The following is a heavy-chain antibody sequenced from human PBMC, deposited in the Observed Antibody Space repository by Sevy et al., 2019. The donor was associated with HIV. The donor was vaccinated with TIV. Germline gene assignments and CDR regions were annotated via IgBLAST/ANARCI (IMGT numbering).Heavy chain of an antibody. Sequence: QLGGSLRLSCAASGFTFSSYWMHWVRQAPGKGLVWVSRINSDGSSTSYADSVKGRFTISRDNAKNTLYLQMNSLRAEDTAVYYCAKTSLGLWRGWFDPWGQGTLVTVSS. V-gene: IGHV3-74*01. CDR3: AKTSLGLWRGWFDP. CDR2: INSDGSST. D-gene: IGHD2-21*01. CDR1: GFTFSSYW. J-gene: IGHJ5*02.